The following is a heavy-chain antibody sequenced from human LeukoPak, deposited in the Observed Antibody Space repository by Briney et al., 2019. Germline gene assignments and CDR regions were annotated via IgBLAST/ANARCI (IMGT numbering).Heavy chain of an antibody. V-gene: IGHV4-61*02. Sequence: PSETLSLTCTVSGGSISSGSYYWSWIRQPAGKGLEWIGRIYTSGSTNYNPSLKSRVTISVDTSKNQFSLKLSSVTAADTAVYYCARDLTVAHYGDYADYWGQGTLVTVSS. J-gene: IGHJ4*02. D-gene: IGHD4-17*01. CDR1: GGSISSGSYY. CDR3: ARDLTVAHYGDYADY. CDR2: IYTSGST.